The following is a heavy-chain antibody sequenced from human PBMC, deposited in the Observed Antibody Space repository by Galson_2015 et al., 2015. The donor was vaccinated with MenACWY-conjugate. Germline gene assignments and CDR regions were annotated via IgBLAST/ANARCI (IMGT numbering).Heavy chain of an antibody. V-gene: IGHV1-3*01. CDR2: INAGNGNT. D-gene: IGHD2-2*01. J-gene: IGHJ6*02. CDR1: GYTFTNYA. Sequence: KVCCKASGYTFTNYAMHWVRQAPGQRLEWMGWINAGNGNTKYSQKFQGRVTITSDTSASTAYMELSSLRSEDTAVYYCAREIVVAPAASWGDYYYGMDVWGQGTTVTVSS. CDR3: AREIVVAPAASWGDYYYGMDV.